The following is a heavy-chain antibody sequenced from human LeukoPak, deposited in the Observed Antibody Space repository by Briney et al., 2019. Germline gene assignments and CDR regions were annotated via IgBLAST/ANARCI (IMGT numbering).Heavy chain of an antibody. V-gene: IGHV3-9*01. CDR1: GFTFDDYA. CDR2: ISWNSGSI. D-gene: IGHD3-22*01. CDR3: AKDRDYYDINYYFDY. J-gene: IGHJ4*02. Sequence: GGSLRLSCAASGFTFDDYAMHWVRQAPGKGLEWVSGISWNSGSIGYADSVKGRFTISRDNAKNSLYLQMNSLRAEDTALYYCAKDRDYYDINYYFDYWGQGTLVTVSS.